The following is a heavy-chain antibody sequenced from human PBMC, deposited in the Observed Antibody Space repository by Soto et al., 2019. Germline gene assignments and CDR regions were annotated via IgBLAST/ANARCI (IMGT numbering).Heavy chain of an antibody. Sequence: QVQLVQSGAEVKKPGASVKVSCKASGYTFTSYAMYWVRQAPGQRLEWMGWINAGNGNTKYSQKFQGRVTITRDTSASTAYMELSSLRSEDTAVYYCARFKTGYSYYFDYWGQGTLVTVSS. J-gene: IGHJ4*02. D-gene: IGHD3-9*01. V-gene: IGHV1-3*01. CDR3: ARFKTGYSYYFDY. CDR1: GYTFTSYA. CDR2: INAGNGNT.